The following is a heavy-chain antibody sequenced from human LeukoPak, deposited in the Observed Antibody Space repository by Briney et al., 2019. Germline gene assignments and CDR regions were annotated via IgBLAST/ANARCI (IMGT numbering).Heavy chain of an antibody. D-gene: IGHD1-26*01. CDR2: ISAYNGNT. CDR3: ARDYDPIVGATGYFDY. V-gene: IGHV1-18*01. J-gene: IGHJ4*02. CDR1: GYTFTSYG. Sequence: GASVKVSCKASGYTFTSYGISWVRQAPGQGLGWMGWISAYNGNTNYAQKLQGRVTMTTDTSTSTAYMELRSLRSDDTAVYYCARDYDPIVGATGYFDYWGQGTLVTVSS.